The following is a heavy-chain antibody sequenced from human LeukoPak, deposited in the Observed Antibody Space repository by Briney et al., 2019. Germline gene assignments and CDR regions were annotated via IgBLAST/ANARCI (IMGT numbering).Heavy chain of an antibody. CDR2: IGGSGGST. D-gene: IGHD6-13*01. J-gene: IGHJ4*02. Sequence: GGSLRLSCAASGFTFSSYAMSWVRQAPGKGLEWVSVIGGSGGSTYYADSVKGRFTVSRDNSKNTLYLQMNSLRAEDTAVYYCAKHMYSSTWSQIDYWGQGTLVTVSS. CDR3: AKHMYSSTWSQIDY. CDR1: GFTFSSYA. V-gene: IGHV3-23*01.